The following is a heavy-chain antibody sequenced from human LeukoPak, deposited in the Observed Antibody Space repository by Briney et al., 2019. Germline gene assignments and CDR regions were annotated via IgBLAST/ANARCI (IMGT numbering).Heavy chain of an antibody. Sequence: GGSLRLSCAASGFTFSSYSMNWVRQAPGKGLEWVSSISSSSSYIYYADLVKGRFTISRDNAKNSLYLQMNSLRAEDTAVYYCARGGYSYGGTGDYWGQGTLVTVSS. CDR2: ISSSSSYI. V-gene: IGHV3-21*01. J-gene: IGHJ4*02. CDR3: ARGGYSYGGTGDY. CDR1: GFTFSSYS. D-gene: IGHD5-18*01.